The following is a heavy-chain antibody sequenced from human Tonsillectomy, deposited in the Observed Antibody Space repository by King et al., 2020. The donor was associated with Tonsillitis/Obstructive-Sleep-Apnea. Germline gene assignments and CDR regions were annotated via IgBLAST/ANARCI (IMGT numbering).Heavy chain of an antibody. Sequence: AQLVQSGGGLVKPGGSLRLSCAASGFTFSNDWMSWVRQAPGKGLEWVGRIKSKTDGGTTDYAAPVKGRLTISRDDSKNTLYLQMNSLKTEDTAVYYCTTGYCTNGVCYSPDYWGQGTLVTVSS. D-gene: IGHD2-8*01. J-gene: IGHJ4*02. CDR3: TTGYCTNGVCYSPDY. CDR2: IKSKTDGGTT. V-gene: IGHV3-15*01. CDR1: GFTFSNDW.